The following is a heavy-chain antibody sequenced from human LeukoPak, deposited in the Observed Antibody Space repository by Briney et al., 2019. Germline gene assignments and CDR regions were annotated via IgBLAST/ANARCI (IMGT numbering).Heavy chain of an antibody. CDR1: GFTFSTSW. D-gene: IGHD5-18*01. CDR2: IKEDGSEK. CDR3: ARGSYGFGY. V-gene: IGHV3-7*04. J-gene: IGHJ4*02. Sequence: GGSLRLSCAASGFTFSTSWMSWVRQAPGKGLEWVANIKEDGSEKWYMDSVKGRFTISRDNAKNSLYLQMNSLRAEDTAVYYCARGSYGFGYWGQGTLVTVSS.